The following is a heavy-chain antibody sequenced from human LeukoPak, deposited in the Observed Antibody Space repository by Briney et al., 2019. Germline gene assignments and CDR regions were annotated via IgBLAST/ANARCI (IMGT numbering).Heavy chain of an antibody. V-gene: IGHV4-59*12. CDR3: ARLRLSRRRMYTSSWSEGAPGDAFDI. D-gene: IGHD6-13*01. J-gene: IGHJ3*02. CDR2: IYYSGST. CDR1: GGSISSYY. Sequence: SETLSLTCTVSGGSISSYYWSWIRQPPGKGLEWIGYIYYSGSTNYNPSLKSRVTTSVDSSKNQFSLKLSSVTAADTAVYYCARLRLSRRRMYTSSWSEGAPGDAFDIWGQGTVVTVSS.